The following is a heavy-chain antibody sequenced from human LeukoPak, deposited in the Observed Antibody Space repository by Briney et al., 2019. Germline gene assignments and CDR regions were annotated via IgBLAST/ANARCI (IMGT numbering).Heavy chain of an antibody. CDR2: VYYSGST. CDR1: GGSISSSSYY. J-gene: IGHJ4*02. D-gene: IGHD6-19*01. Sequence: SETLSLTCTVSGGSISSSSYYWGWIRQPPGKGLEWIGSVYYSGSTYYNPSLKSRVTISVGTSKNQFSLKLSSVTAADTAVYYCARGVTPRGIAVAGSTYFDYWGQGTLVTVSS. CDR3: ARGVTPRGIAVAGSTYFDY. V-gene: IGHV4-39*01.